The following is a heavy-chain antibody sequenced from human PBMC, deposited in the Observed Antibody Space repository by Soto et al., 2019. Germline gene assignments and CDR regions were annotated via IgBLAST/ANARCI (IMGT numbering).Heavy chain of an antibody. V-gene: IGHV1-18*01. CDR3: ARADYYDRSGYLLPCGY. CDR2: ISAYNGNT. CDR1: GYTFTSYG. J-gene: IGHJ4*02. D-gene: IGHD3-22*01. Sequence: VKVSCKASGYTFTSYGISWVRQAPGQGLEWMGWISAYNGNTNYAQKLQGRVTMTRNTSISTAYMELSSLRSEDTAVYYCARADYYDRSGYLLPCGYWGQGTLVTVSS.